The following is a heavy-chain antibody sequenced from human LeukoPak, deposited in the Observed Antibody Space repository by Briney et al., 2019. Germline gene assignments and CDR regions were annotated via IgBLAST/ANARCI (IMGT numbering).Heavy chain of an antibody. CDR1: GFTFSSYS. CDR2: ISSSSSYI. V-gene: IGHV3-21*01. Sequence: GGSLRLSCAASGFTFSSYSMNWVRQAPGKGLEWVSSISSSSSYIYYADSVKGRFTISRDNSENTLYLQMNSLRAEDTAVYYCASIKGRGPYYYYMDVWGKGTTVTISS. J-gene: IGHJ6*03. CDR3: ASIKGRGPYYYYMDV. D-gene: IGHD3-10*01.